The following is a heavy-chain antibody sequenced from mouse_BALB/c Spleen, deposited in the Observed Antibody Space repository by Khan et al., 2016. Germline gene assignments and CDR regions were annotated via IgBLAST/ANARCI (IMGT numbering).Heavy chain of an antibody. CDR3: AREGEYYRGSSWYFDV. D-gene: IGHD1-1*01. CDR2: INPSTGST. V-gene: IGHV1-7*01. J-gene: IGHJ1*01. CDR1: DYTFTTYW. Sequence: QVQLKQSGAELAKPGASVKMSCKASDYTFTTYWMHWVKQRPGQGLEWIGYINPSTGSTKYNQRFKDKATLTADKSSSTAYMQLSSLTSEDSAVYDGAREGEYYRGSSWYFDVWGEGTTVTVSS.